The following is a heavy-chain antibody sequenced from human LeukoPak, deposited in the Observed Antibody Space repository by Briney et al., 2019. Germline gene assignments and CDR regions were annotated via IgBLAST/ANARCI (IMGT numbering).Heavy chain of an antibody. Sequence: SQTLSLTCTVSGGSISSGGYYWSWIRQHPGKGLEWIGYIYYSGSTYYNPSLKSRVTISVDTSKNQFSLKLSSVTAADTAVYYCARQIVVVPAAYVNYYYYYGMGVWGQGTTVTVSS. J-gene: IGHJ6*02. V-gene: IGHV4-31*03. CDR2: IYYSGST. D-gene: IGHD2-2*01. CDR3: ARQIVVVPAAYVNYYYYYGMGV. CDR1: GGSISSGGYY.